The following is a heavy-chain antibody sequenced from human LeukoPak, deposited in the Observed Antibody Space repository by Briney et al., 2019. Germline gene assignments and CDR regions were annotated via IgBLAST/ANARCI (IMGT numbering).Heavy chain of an antibody. CDR2: IYYSGST. CDR1: GGSISSDGYY. J-gene: IGHJ4*02. CDR3: ARGVYSSSPFDY. V-gene: IGHV4-31*03. D-gene: IGHD6-6*01. Sequence: SQTLSLTCTVSGGSISSDGYYWSWIRQHPGKGLEWIGYIYYSGSTYYNPSLKSRVTTSVDTSKNQSSLKLSSVTAADTAVYYCARGVYSSSPFDYWGQGTLVTVSS.